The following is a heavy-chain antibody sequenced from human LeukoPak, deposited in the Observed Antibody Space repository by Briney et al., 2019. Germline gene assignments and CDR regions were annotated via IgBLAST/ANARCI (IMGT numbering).Heavy chain of an antibody. CDR2: IYTSGSI. CDR3: ARGLGIAAAGTHDY. D-gene: IGHD6-13*01. V-gene: IGHV4-4*07. CDR1: GGSISSYY. J-gene: IGHJ4*02. Sequence: SETLSLTCTVSGGSISSYYWSWIRQPAGKGLEWIGRIYTSGSINYNPSLKSRVTMSVDTSKNQFSLKLSSVTAADTAVYYCARGLGIAAAGTHDYWGQGTLVTVSS.